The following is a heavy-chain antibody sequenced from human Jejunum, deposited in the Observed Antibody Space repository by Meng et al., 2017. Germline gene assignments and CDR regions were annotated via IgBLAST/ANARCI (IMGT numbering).Heavy chain of an antibody. CDR3: ARVRTGRLLVDH. CDR1: GFLFSEQY. Sequence: QGDVVEAGGGLVKTGGSLRLSCAAFGFLFSEQYMGWIRQAPGKGLEWVSNISSGSGVYYAESVKGRFTISRDNAKNSLYLQMDSLRADDTAVYYCARVRTGRLLVDHWGQGTLVTVSS. CDR2: ISSGSGV. D-gene: IGHD1-14*01. J-gene: IGHJ4*02. V-gene: IGHV3-11*01.